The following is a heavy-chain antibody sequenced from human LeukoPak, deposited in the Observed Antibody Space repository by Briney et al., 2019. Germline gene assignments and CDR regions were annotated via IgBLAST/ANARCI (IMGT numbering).Heavy chain of an antibody. V-gene: IGHV3-30*03. CDR2: ISYDGSNK. Sequence: QPGRSLRLSCAASGFTFSSYGMHWVRQAPGKGLEWVAVISYDGSNKYYADSVKGRFTISRDNSKNTLYLQMNSLRAEDTAVYYCARDQVAAAGPYYFDYWGQGTLVTVSS. CDR1: GFTFSSYG. CDR3: ARDQVAAAGPYYFDY. J-gene: IGHJ4*02. D-gene: IGHD6-13*01.